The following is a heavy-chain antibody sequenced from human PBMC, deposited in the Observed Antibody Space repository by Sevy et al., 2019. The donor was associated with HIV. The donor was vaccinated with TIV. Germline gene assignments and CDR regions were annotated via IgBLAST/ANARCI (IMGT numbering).Heavy chain of an antibody. D-gene: IGHD1-26*01. CDR3: AKDRVIGSYYAGDLDY. CDR1: GFTFNNYA. CDR2: ISYSGAST. V-gene: IGHV3-23*01. Sequence: GGSLRLSCAASGFTFNNYAMSWVRQAPGKGLEWVSVISYSGASTYYADSVKGQFTISRDNSKNTLYLQMNSLRAEDTAVYYCAKDRVIGSYYAGDLDYWGQGTLVTVSS. J-gene: IGHJ4*02.